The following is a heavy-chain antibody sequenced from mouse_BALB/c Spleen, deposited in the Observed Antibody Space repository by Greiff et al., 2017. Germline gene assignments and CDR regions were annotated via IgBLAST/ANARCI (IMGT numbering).Heavy chain of an antibody. CDR1: GFTFNTYA. CDR2: IRSKSNNYAT. D-gene: IGHD1-1*01. J-gene: IGHJ2*01. CDR3: VTTEFDY. Sequence: EVQLQESGGGLVQPKGSLKLSCAASGFTFNTYAMNWVRQAPGKGLEWVARIRSKSNNYATYYADSVKDRFTISRDDSQSMLYLQMNNLKTEDTAMYYCVTTEFDYWGQGTTLTVSS. V-gene: IGHV10-1*02.